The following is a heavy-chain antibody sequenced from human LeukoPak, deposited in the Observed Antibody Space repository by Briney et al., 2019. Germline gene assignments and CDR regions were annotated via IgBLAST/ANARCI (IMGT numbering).Heavy chain of an antibody. CDR3: ARGDYYDSSGYYADYGMDV. CDR1: VYTFTGYY. V-gene: IGHV1-2*02. D-gene: IGHD3-22*01. J-gene: IGHJ6*02. CDR2: INPNSGGT. Sequence: ASVKVSCKSSVYTFTGYYMHWVRQAPGQGLEWMGWINPNSGGTNYAQKFQGRVTMTRDTSISTAYMELSRLRSDDTAVYYCARGDYYDSSGYYADYGMDVWGQGTTVTVSS.